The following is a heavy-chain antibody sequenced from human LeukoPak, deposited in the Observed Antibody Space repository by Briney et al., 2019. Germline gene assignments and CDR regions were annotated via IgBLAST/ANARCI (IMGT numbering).Heavy chain of an antibody. V-gene: IGHV3-30*04. J-gene: IGHJ4*02. CDR2: ISYDGSNK. Sequence: GGSLRLSCAASGFTFSSYAMHWVRQAPGKGLEWVAVISYDGSNKYYADSVKGRFTISRDNSKNTLYLQMNSLRAEDTAVYYCAKGKQYYDILTGYYDYWGQGTLVTVSS. D-gene: IGHD3-9*01. CDR1: GFTFSSYA. CDR3: AKGKQYYDILTGYYDY.